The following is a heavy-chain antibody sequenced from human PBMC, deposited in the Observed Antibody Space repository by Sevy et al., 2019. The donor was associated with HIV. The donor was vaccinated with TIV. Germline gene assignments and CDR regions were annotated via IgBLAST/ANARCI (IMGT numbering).Heavy chain of an antibody. CDR3: AKDRAEGYYGSGSYHDYYYYYYMDV. Sequence: GGSLRLSCAASGFTFSSYAMSWVRQAPGKGLEWVSAISGSGGSTYYADSGKGRFTISRDNSKNTLYRQMNSLRAEETAVYYCAKDRAEGYYGSGSYHDYYYYYYMDVWGKGTTVTVSS. CDR1: GFTFSSYA. J-gene: IGHJ6*03. CDR2: ISGSGGST. V-gene: IGHV3-23*01. D-gene: IGHD3-10*01.